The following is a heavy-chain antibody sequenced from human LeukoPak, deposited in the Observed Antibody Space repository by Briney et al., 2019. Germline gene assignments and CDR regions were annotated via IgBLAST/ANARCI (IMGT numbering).Heavy chain of an antibody. D-gene: IGHD3-10*01. J-gene: IGHJ4*02. V-gene: IGHV3-48*04. CDR1: GFTFSSYG. Sequence: GGSLRLSCAASGFTFSSYGMSWVRQALGKGLEWVSHISRDGSTVYYRDSVKGRFTISRDNVKNSLYLHMNSLRVEDTGVYYCARDLGDWYSSGFDDWGQGSLVIVSS. CDR3: ARDLGDWYSSGFDD. CDR2: ISRDGSTV.